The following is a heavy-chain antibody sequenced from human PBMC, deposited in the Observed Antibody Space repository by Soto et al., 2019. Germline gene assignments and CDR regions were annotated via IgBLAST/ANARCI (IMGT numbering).Heavy chain of an antibody. D-gene: IGHD3-10*01. Sequence: EVQLVESGGGLVQPGGSLRLSCTASGFAVRHNYMTCVRQAPGKGLEWVSLIYSGGDTAYTDSVKDRFTISRHTSQNTLYLQMNSLRAEDTAVYYCARKTDSIPSGGDVWGKGTAVTVSS. J-gene: IGHJ6*04. CDR3: ARKTDSIPSGGDV. V-gene: IGHV3-53*04. CDR2: IYSGGDT. CDR1: GFAVRHNY.